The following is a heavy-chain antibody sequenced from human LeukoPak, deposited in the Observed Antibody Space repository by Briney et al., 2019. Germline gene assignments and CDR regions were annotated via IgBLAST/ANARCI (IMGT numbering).Heavy chain of an antibody. V-gene: IGHV4-59*01. D-gene: IGHD1-26*01. CDR2: IYYNENT. Sequence: SETLSLTCSVSDGSINSYYWNWIRRPPGKGLEWIGYIYYNENTNYSPSLKSRVTMSVDTSKNLFSLKVSSVTAADTVVYYCARGRSNYYGMDVWGQGTTVTVSS. J-gene: IGHJ6*02. CDR3: ARGRSNYYGMDV. CDR1: DGSINSYY.